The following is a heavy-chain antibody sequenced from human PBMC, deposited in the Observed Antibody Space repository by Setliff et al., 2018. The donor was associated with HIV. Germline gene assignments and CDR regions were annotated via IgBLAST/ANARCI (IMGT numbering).Heavy chain of an antibody. Sequence: SETLSLTCTVSGGSISSRSYYWSWLRQPAGKGLEWIGRIYSNGNTDYNPSLKSRVTISIDTSKNHFSLELNFVTAADTAMYYCVTVKRFADYVDSWGQGTLVTVSS. V-gene: IGHV4-61*02. CDR1: GGSISSRSYY. CDR3: VTVKRFADYVDS. CDR2: IYSNGNT. J-gene: IGHJ4*02. D-gene: IGHD3-10*01.